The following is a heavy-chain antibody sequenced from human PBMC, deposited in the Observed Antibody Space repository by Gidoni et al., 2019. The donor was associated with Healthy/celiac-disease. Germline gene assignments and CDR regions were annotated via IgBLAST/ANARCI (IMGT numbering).Heavy chain of an antibody. Sequence: EVQLFESGGGLVQPGGSLRLSCAASGFTFSSYAMSWVRQAPGKGLEWVSAISGSGGSKYYADSVKGRFTISRDNFKNTLYLQMNSLRAEDTAVYYCAKGLSGSYFPPCPDYWGQGTLVTVSS. CDR2: ISGSGGSK. CDR1: GFTFSSYA. D-gene: IGHD1-26*01. V-gene: IGHV3-23*01. CDR3: AKGLSGSYFPPCPDY. J-gene: IGHJ4*02.